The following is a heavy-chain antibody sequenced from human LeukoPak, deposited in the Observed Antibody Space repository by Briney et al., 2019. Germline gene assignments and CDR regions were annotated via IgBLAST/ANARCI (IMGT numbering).Heavy chain of an antibody. J-gene: IGHJ4*02. CDR2: IYNSGNT. CDR3: ARVYCSTTRGYAVDY. Sequence: SETLSLTCTVSGVSISSYYWSWIRQPPGKGLEWLGYIYNSGNTNYNPTLNSRVSISLDTSKNQVSLKLSSLTAADTAVYYCARVYCSTTRGYAVDYWGQGTLVTVSS. D-gene: IGHD2-2*01. V-gene: IGHV4-59*01. CDR1: GVSISSYY.